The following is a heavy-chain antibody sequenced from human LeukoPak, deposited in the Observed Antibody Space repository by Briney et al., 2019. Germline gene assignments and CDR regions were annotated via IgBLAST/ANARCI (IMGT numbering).Heavy chain of an antibody. Sequence: GGSLRLSCAASGFTFSSYSMNWVRQAPAKGLEGVSYISSSSSTIYYADSVKGRFTISRDNAKNSLYLQMNSLRDEDTAVYYCARSRDYYGSGTNLFDYWGQGTLVTVSS. CDR3: ARSRDYYGSGTNLFDY. CDR1: GFTFSSYS. J-gene: IGHJ4*02. CDR2: ISSSSSTI. D-gene: IGHD3-10*01. V-gene: IGHV3-48*02.